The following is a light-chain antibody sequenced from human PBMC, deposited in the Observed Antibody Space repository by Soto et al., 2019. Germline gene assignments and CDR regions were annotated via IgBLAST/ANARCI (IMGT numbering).Light chain of an antibody. CDR2: DVS. CDR1: SSDVCGYNY. CDR3: SSYTTSNTRQIV. Sequence: QSALTQPASVSGSPGQSITVSCTGTSSDVCGYNYVSWYQHHPGKAPKLMIFDVSNRPSGVSNRFSGSKSGNTASLTISGLQPEDEADYYCSSYTTSNTRQIVFGTGTKVTVL. J-gene: IGLJ1*01. V-gene: IGLV2-14*03.